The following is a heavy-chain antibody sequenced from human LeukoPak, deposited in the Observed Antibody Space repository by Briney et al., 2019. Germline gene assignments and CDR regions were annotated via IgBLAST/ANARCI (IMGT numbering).Heavy chain of an antibody. CDR2: IDVGSGNT. V-gene: IGHV1-58*01. CDR3: AALHYCSSTSCSIDWFDP. CDR1: GFTFTSSA. Sequence: SVKVSCKASGFTFTSSAVQWVRQARGQRLEWIGWIDVGSGNTNYAQKFQERVTITRDMSTSTAYMELSSLRSEDTAVYYCAALHYCSSTSCSIDWFDPWGQGTLVTVSS. J-gene: IGHJ5*02. D-gene: IGHD2-2*01.